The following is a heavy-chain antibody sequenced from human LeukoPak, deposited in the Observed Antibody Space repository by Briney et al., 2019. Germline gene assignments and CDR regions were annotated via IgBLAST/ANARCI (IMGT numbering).Heavy chain of an antibody. CDR3: ARHILGDNLRFDY. Sequence: SETLSLTCAVYGGSFSGYYWTWIRQSPGKGLEWIGEINHSGRTNYSPSLKSRVTISVDTSKNQFSLKLSSVTAADTAVYYCARHILGDNLRFDYWGQGTPVTVSS. CDR2: INHSGRT. D-gene: IGHD1-26*01. CDR1: GGSFSGYY. V-gene: IGHV4-34*01. J-gene: IGHJ4*02.